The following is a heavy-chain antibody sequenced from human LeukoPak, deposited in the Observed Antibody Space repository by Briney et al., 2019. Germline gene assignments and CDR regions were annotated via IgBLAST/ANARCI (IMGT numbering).Heavy chain of an antibody. D-gene: IGHD3-22*01. V-gene: IGHV1-46*01. CDR2: INPSGGST. CDR3: ARDSLYYYDSSGESILDY. Sequence: ASVKVSCKASGYTFTSYYMHWVRQAPGQGLEWMGIINPSGGSTSYAQKFQGRVTMTRDTSTSTVYMELSSLRSEGTAVYYCARDSLYYYDSSGESILDYWGQGTLVTVSS. CDR1: GYTFTSYY. J-gene: IGHJ4*02.